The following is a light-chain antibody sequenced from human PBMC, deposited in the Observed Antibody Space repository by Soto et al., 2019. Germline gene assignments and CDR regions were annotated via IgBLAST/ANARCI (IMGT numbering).Light chain of an antibody. V-gene: IGLV2-14*01. CDR3: SSYTSSSTRV. CDR1: SRDVGGYNY. J-gene: IGLJ1*01. Sequence: QSVVTQPASVSGSPGQSITLSCTGTSRDVGGYNYVPWYQQHPGKAPKLMIYDVSNRPSGVSNRFSGSKSGNTASLTISGLQAEDEADYYCSSYTSSSTRVFGTGTKVTVL. CDR2: DVS.